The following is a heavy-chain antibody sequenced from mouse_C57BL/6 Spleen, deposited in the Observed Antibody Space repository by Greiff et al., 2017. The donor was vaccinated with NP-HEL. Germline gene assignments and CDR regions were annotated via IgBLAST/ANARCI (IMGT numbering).Heavy chain of an antibody. D-gene: IGHD1-1*01. CDR3: ARSSSTVGGFAY. Sequence: EVKLVESGGGLVKPGGSLKLSCAASGFTFSSYAMSWVRQTPEKRLAWVATISDGGSYTYYPDNVKGRFTISRDNAKNNLYLQMSHLKSEDTAMYYCARSSSTVGGFAYWGQGTLVTVSA. CDR1: GFTFSSYA. CDR2: ISDGGSYT. V-gene: IGHV5-4*03. J-gene: IGHJ3*01.